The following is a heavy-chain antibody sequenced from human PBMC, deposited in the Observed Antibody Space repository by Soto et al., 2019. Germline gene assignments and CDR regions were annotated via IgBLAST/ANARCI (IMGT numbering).Heavy chain of an antibody. CDR1: GGSTTNSNYY. Sequence: QLQLQESGPGLVKPSETLSLRCSVSGGSTTNSNYYWGWIRQPPGRGLEWLGSIDYYGNTYYNPPVRSRVTVFIDTSKSQFSVELTSVTAADTAVYYCVRGGKYRQQETYFFDYWGQGALVTVSS. J-gene: IGHJ4*02. CDR3: VRGGKYRQQETYFFDY. D-gene: IGHD6-6*01. V-gene: IGHV4-39*01. CDR2: IDYYGNT.